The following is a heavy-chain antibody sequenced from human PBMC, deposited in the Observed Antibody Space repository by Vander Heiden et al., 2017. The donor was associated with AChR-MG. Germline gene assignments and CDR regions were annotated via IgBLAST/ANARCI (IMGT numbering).Heavy chain of an antibody. D-gene: IGHD1-1*01. V-gene: IGHV3-21*01. CDR3: ARHLYAVRMDFDY. CDR2: SSSSSSYI. J-gene: IGHJ4*02. Sequence: EVQLVESGGGLVKPGGSLILSCAASGFTFSSYSMNWVRQAPGKGLEWVSSSSSSSSYIYYADSVKGRFTISRDNAKNSLYLQMNSLRAEDTAVYYCARHLYAVRMDFDYWGQGTLVTVSS. CDR1: GFTFSSYS.